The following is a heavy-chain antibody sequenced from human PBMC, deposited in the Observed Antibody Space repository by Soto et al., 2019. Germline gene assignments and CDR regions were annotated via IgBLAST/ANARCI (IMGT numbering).Heavy chain of an antibody. CDR2: ISSSSSYI. J-gene: IGHJ4*01. Sequence: PGGSLRLSCAASGFTFSSSSMIWVRQAPGKGLEWVSYISSSSSYIYYADSVKGRFTISRDNAKNSLYLHMSSLRAEDTAVYYCATLYQFDGSSYFTFDYWGHGTPVTV. CDR1: GFTFSSSS. V-gene: IGHV3-21*01. CDR3: ATLYQFDGSSYFTFDY. D-gene: IGHD3-22*01.